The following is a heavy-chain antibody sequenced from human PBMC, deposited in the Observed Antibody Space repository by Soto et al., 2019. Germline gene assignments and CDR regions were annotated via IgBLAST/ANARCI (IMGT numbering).Heavy chain of an antibody. Sequence: PGGSLRLSCAASGFTFSSYGMHWVRQAPGKGLEWVAVIWYDGSNKYYADSVKGRFTISRDNSKNTLYLQMNGLRAEDTAVYYCAREGHDFWSGIDYWGQGTLVTVSS. CDR2: IWYDGSNK. V-gene: IGHV3-33*01. CDR1: GFTFSSYG. J-gene: IGHJ4*02. CDR3: AREGHDFWSGIDY. D-gene: IGHD3-3*01.